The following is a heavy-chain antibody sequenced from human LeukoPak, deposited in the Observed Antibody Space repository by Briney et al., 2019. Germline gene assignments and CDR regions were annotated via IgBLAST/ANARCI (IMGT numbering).Heavy chain of an antibody. D-gene: IGHD1-14*01. CDR2: IIPILNIA. V-gene: IGHV1-69*04. CDR3: ASYGNPRGVRAERDY. Sequence: ASVKVSCKASGGTFSSYAISWVRQAPGQGLEWMGRIIPILNIANYAQKFQGRVTITADKSTSTAYMELSSLRSEDTAVYYCASYGNPRGVRAERDYWGQGTLVTVSS. J-gene: IGHJ4*02. CDR1: GGTFSSYA.